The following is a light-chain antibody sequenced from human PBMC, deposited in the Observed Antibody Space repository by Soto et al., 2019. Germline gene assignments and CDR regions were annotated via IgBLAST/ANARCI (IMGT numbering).Light chain of an antibody. CDR3: SSYTISSTLV. V-gene: IGLV2-14*01. CDR2: EVT. Sequence: QSALTQPASVSGSPGQSITMSCTGTSSDVGGYNYVSWYQQHPGKAPKLMIYEVTNRPSGVSNRFSGSKSGNTASLTISGLQAEDEADYYCSSYTISSTLVFGGGTKVTVL. J-gene: IGLJ2*01. CDR1: SSDVGGYNY.